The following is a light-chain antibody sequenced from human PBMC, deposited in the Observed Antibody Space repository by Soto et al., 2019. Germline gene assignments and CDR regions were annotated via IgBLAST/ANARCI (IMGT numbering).Light chain of an antibody. Sequence: IVLTQPPGTLSLSPGERATLSCRASQSISSNYLAWYQQKPGQAPRLLIYAASSRATGIPDRFSGSGSGRDFTLSISRLEPEDFAVYYCQQFGNSRWTFGQGTKVDIK. CDR2: AAS. CDR1: QSISSNY. J-gene: IGKJ1*01. V-gene: IGKV3-20*01. CDR3: QQFGNSRWT.